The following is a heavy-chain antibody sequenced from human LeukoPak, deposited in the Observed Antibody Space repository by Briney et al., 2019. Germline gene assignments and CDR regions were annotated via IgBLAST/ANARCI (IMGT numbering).Heavy chain of an antibody. CDR3: AKDPLYCSGGSCDTLGTGMDV. V-gene: IGHV3-48*01. CDR1: GFTFSTYS. Sequence: PGGSLRLSCAASGFTFSTYSMNWVRQAPGKGLEWVSYINSSSSTIFYADSVKGRFTISRDNAKNTLYLQMNSLRAEDTAVYYCAKDPLYCSGGSCDTLGTGMDVWGQGTTVTVSS. D-gene: IGHD2-15*01. CDR2: INSSSSTI. J-gene: IGHJ6*02.